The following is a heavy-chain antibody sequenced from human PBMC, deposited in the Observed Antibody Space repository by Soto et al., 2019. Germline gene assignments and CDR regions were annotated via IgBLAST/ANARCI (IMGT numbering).Heavy chain of an antibody. Sequence: QVQLVQSGAEVKKPGASVKVSCKASGYTFTSYAMHWVRQAPGQRLEWMGWINAGNGNTKYSQKFQGRVTITRDTSASTAYMELSSLRSEDTAVYYCARSPHCSSTSCYANAFDIWGQGKMVTVSS. J-gene: IGHJ3*02. CDR2: INAGNGNT. D-gene: IGHD2-2*01. CDR1: GYTFTSYA. V-gene: IGHV1-3*01. CDR3: ARSPHCSSTSCYANAFDI.